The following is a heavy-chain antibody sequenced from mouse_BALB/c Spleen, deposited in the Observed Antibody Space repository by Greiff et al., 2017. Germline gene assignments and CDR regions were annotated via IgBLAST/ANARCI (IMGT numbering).Heavy chain of an antibody. J-gene: IGHJ1*01. Sequence: EVQGVESGGGLVKPGGSLKLSCAASGFTFSSYTMSWVRQTPEKRLEWVATISSGGSYTYYPDSVKGRFTISRDNAKNTLYLQMSSLKSEDTAMYYCTRGDGSSYGGYFDVWGAGTTVTVSS. CDR1: GFTFSSYT. CDR2: ISSGGSYT. CDR3: TRGDGSSYGGYFDV. D-gene: IGHD1-1*01. V-gene: IGHV5-6-4*01.